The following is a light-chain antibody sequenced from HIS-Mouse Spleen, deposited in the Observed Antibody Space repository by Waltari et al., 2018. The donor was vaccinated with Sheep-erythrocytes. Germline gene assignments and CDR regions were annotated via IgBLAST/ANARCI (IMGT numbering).Light chain of an antibody. CDR2: EVS. CDR3: CSYAGSYNHV. V-gene: IGLV2-18*02. CDR1: SSDVGSYNR. J-gene: IGLJ1*01. Sequence: QSALTQPPSVSGSPGQSVTISCTGTSSDVGSYNRVSWYQQPPGTAPKLMIYEVSKRPSGVPDRFSGSKSGNTASLTISGLQAEDEADYYCCSYAGSYNHVFATGTKVTVL.